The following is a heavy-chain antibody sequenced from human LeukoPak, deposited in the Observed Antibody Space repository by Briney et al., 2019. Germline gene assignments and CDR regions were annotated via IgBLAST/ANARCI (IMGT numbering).Heavy chain of an antibody. CDR2: IYTSGST. CDR3: ARGRGWYYDSSGPFDY. Sequence: SETLSLTCTVSGGSISSGSYYWSWIRQPAGKGLEWIGRIYTSGSTNYNPSLKSRVTITVDTSKNQFSLKLSSVTAADTAVYYCARGRGWYYDSSGPFDYWGQGTLVTVSS. CDR1: GGSISSGSYY. V-gene: IGHV4-61*02. D-gene: IGHD3-22*01. J-gene: IGHJ4*02.